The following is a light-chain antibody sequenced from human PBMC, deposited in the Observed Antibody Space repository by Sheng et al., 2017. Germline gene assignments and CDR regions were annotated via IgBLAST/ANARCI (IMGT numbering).Light chain of an antibody. J-gene: IGKJ2*01. CDR1: QSVSYR. CDR2: DAS. Sequence: EIVLTQSPDTLSLSPGEGATLSCRASQSVSYRLAWYQQKPGQAPRLLIYDASDRATGTPDRFSGSGSGTDFTLTISSLQPEDFAVYYCHHRSSWPYTFGQGTKLEMK. V-gene: IGKV3-11*01. CDR3: HHRSSWPYT.